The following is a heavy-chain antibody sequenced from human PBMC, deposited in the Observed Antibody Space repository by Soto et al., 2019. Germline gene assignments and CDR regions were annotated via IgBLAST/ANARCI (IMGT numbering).Heavy chain of an antibody. Sequence: QVQLVQSGGGLVKPGESLRVSCAASGFSFRDYFMSWIRQAPGKGLEWVSYIGPYGNTIYYADSVKGRFTISRDDATSSLHLHMNSLRTEDTAVYYCARDDHTYGVYWGQGIPVTVSS. V-gene: IGHV3-11*01. CDR1: GFSFRDYF. J-gene: IGHJ4*02. CDR3: ARDDHTYGVY. CDR2: IGPYGNTI. D-gene: IGHD2-21*01.